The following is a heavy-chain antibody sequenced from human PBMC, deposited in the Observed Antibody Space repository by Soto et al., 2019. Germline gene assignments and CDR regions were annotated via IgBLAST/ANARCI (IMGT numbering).Heavy chain of an antibody. CDR1: GFIFSSYT. D-gene: IGHD3-10*01. Sequence: PGGSLRLSCTGSGFIFSSYTMSWVRQAPGKGLEWVSGISSGGDSTYYAASVKGRFTISRDNSKNTLYLQMNSLRAEDTAVYYCAKTPVLLQWGPHYFDYWGQGTLVTVSS. CDR3: AKTPVLLQWGPHYFDY. J-gene: IGHJ4*02. CDR2: ISSGGDST. V-gene: IGHV3-23*01.